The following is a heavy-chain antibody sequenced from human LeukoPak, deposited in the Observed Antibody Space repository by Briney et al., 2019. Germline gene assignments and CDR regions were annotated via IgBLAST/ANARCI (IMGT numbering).Heavy chain of an antibody. CDR3: ARDNKMVRGVIVY. CDR2: ITLSSTTI. CDR1: GFTFSNYN. D-gene: IGHD3-10*01. V-gene: IGHV3-48*01. J-gene: IGHJ4*02. Sequence: GGSLRLSCAASGFTFSNYNMNWVRQAPGKGLEWVSYITLSSTTIYYADSVKGRFTISRDNAKKTLYLQMSSLRAEDTAVYYCARDNKMVRGVIVYWGQGTLVTVSS.